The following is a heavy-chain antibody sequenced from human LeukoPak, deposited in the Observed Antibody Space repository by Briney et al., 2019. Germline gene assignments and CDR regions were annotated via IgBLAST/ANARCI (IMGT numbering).Heavy chain of an antibody. CDR3: ARDSGYDSDPGYYYYMDV. J-gene: IGHJ6*03. CDR2: IIPIFGTA. D-gene: IGHD5-12*01. V-gene: IGHV1-69*05. Sequence: SVKVSCKACGGTFSSYAISWVRQAPGQGVEWMGGIIPIFGTANYAQKFQGRVTITTDESTSTAYMGLSSLRSEDTAVYYCARDSGYDSDPGYYYYMDVWGKGTTVTVSS. CDR1: GGTFSSYA.